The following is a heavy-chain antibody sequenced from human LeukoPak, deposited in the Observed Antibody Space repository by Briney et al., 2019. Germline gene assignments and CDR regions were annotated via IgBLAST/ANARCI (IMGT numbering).Heavy chain of an antibody. CDR2: IYYSGST. CDR3: ARANSYVHAFDY. Sequence: SETLSLTCTVSGGSISSYYWSWIRQPPGKGLEWIGYIYYSGSTNYNPPLKSRVTISVDTSKNQFSLKLSSVTAADTAVYYCARANSYVHAFDYWGQGTLVTVSS. CDR1: GGSISSYY. J-gene: IGHJ4*02. D-gene: IGHD5-18*01. V-gene: IGHV4-59*01.